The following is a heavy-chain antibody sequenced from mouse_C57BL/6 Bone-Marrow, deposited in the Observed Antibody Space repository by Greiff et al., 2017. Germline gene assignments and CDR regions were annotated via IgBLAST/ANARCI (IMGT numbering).Heavy chain of an antibody. V-gene: IGHV1-59*01. J-gene: IGHJ2*01. CDR3: ASSGDSYYFDY. D-gene: IGHD3-1*01. Sequence: QVQLQQPGAELVRPGTSVKLSCKASGYTFTSYWMHWVKQRPGQGLEWIGVIDPSDSYTNYNQKFKGKATLTVDTSSSTAYMQLSSLTSEDSAVSYCASSGDSYYFDYWGQGITLTVSS. CDR2: IDPSDSYT. CDR1: GYTFTSYW.